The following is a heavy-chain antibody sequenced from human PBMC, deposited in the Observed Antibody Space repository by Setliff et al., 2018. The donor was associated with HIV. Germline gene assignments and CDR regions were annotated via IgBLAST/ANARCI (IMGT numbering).Heavy chain of an antibody. Sequence: GGSLRLSCAVSGFTFEDYGMSWVRQAPGKGLEWVSGINWNGGSTGYVDSVKGRFTISRDNSKNTVFLQMNSLRGEDTAVYYCAALKGYSYGRGCFDPWGQGTLVTVSS. J-gene: IGHJ5*02. CDR3: AALKGYSYGRGCFDP. CDR2: INWNGGST. CDR1: GFTFEDYG. V-gene: IGHV3-20*04. D-gene: IGHD5-18*01.